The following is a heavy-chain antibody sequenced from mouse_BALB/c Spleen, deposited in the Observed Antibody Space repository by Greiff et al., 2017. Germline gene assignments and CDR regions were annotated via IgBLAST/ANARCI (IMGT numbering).Heavy chain of an antibody. CDR2: IYPGNSGT. CDR1: GYTFTSYW. Sequence: VQLQQSGTVLARPGASVKMSCKASGYTFTSYWMHWVKQRPGQGLEWIGAIYPGNSGTSYNQKFKGKAKLTAVTSTSTAYMELSSLTNEDSAVYYCTREEREDAMDYWGQGTSVTVSS. V-gene: IGHV1-5*01. CDR3: TREEREDAMDY. J-gene: IGHJ4*01.